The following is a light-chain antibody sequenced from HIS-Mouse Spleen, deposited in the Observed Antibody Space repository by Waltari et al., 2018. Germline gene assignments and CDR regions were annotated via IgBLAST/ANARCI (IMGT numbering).Light chain of an antibody. V-gene: IGLV2-23*01. Sequence: QSALTQPASVSGSPGPSITIPCTGTSSDVGSYNLVPWYQQHPGKAPKLMIYEGSKRPSGVSNRFSGYKSGNTASLTISGLQAEDEADYYCCSYAGSSTLVFGGGTKLTVL. CDR1: SSDVGSYNL. CDR2: EGS. CDR3: CSYAGSSTLV. J-gene: IGLJ3*02.